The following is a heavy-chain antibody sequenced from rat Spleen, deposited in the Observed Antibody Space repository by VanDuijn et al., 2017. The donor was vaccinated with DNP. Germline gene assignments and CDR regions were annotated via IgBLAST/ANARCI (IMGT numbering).Heavy chain of an antibody. CDR1: GFSITSNY. Sequence: EVQLQESGSGLVKPSQSLSLTCSVTGFSITSNYWGWIRKFPGNKMEYIGHISYSGSTNYNPSFKSRISITRDTSKNHFFLHLNSVTSEDSATYYCARWTRYFDYWGQGIMVTVSS. D-gene: IGHD1-7*01. CDR3: ARWTRYFDY. J-gene: IGHJ2*01. V-gene: IGHV3-1*01. CDR2: ISYSGST.